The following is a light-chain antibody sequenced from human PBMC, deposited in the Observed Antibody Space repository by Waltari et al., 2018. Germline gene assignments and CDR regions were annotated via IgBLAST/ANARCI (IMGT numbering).Light chain of an antibody. CDR1: STDLASYHL. V-gene: IGLV2-23*01. CDR3: CSYTGSSTSYG. CDR2: EAT. J-gene: IGLJ1*01. Sequence: QSALSQPASVSGSPGQSLTITCTGASTDLASYHLVAWYQHHPNRAPKLLIYEATKRPSGIPHRFSVAKSGATASLGISGLQADDEADYYCCSYTGSSTSYGCGGGTKVTVL.